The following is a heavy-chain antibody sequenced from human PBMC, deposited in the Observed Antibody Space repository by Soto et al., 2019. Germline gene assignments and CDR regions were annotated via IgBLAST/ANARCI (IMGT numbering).Heavy chain of an antibody. CDR3: ARDLGHYYDSSGSLDY. CDR1: GFTFSSYG. V-gene: IGHV3-33*01. Sequence: GGSLRLSCAASGFTFSSYGMHWVRQAPGKGLEWVAVIWYDGSNKYYADSVKGRFTISRDNSKNTLYLQMNSLRAEDTAVYYCARDLGHYYDSSGSLDYWGQGTLVTVS. D-gene: IGHD3-22*01. J-gene: IGHJ4*02. CDR2: IWYDGSNK.